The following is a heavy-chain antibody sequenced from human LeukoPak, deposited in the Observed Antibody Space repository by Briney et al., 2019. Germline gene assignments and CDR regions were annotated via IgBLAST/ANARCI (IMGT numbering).Heavy chain of an antibody. CDR2: INPSDGAT. CDR1: GYTFTMYY. D-gene: IGHD3-16*01. V-gene: IGHV1-46*01. CDR3: ARVQRGGLSGNLGGLFASYYTYYYMDV. Sequence: ASVKVSCKASGYTFTMYYIHWVRQAPGQGLEWMGLINPSDGATTSAQRFQGRVTITRDRSTTTVYMELRSLSSEDTAVYFCARVQRGGLSGNLGGLFASYYTYYYMDVWGRGTTVTVSS. J-gene: IGHJ6*03.